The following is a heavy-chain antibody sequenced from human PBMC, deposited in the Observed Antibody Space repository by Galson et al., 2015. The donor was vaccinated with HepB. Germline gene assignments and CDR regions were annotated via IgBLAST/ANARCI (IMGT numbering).Heavy chain of an antibody. CDR1: GFMFTGYY. Sequence: SVKVSCKVSGFMFTGYYLHWVRQVPGQRLEWMGRINPDGGATDYAQRFQDRVTLTSDTSINTAYMELRSLRPDDTAAYFCARDSDMDVWGTGTTVIVSS. V-gene: IGHV1-2*06. J-gene: IGHJ6*03. CDR3: ARDSDMDV. CDR2: INPDGGAT.